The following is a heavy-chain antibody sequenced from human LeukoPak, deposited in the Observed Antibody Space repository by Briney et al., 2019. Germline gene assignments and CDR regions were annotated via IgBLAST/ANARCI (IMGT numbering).Heavy chain of an antibody. CDR1: GFNFSNYA. D-gene: IGHD6-13*01. Sequence: GGSLRLSCAASGFNFSNYAMNWVRQAPGKGLEWVSAISGGGGSTYYADSVEGRFTISRDNSKSTLYLQMNSLRVEDTAVYFCSKAPGIAASGLGVGSWGQGTLVTVSS. CDR2: ISGGGGST. CDR3: SKAPGIAASGLGVGS. V-gene: IGHV3-23*01. J-gene: IGHJ5*02.